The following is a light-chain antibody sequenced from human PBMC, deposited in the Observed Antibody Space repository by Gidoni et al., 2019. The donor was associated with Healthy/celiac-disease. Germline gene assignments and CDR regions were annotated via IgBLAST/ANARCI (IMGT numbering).Light chain of an antibody. CDR3: QQSYSTPWT. CDR2: AAS. CDR1: QSISSY. V-gene: IGKV1-39*01. J-gene: IGKJ1*01. Sequence: DIQMTQSPSSLSASVGDRVTITCRTSQSISSYLNWYQQKPGEAPKLLIYAASSLQSGVPSRFSSSGSRTDFTLTSSSLQPEDFATYYCQQSYSTPWTFGQGTKVEIK.